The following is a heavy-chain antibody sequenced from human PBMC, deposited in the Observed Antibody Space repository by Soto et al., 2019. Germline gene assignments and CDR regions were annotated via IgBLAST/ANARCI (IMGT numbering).Heavy chain of an antibody. D-gene: IGHD3-10*01. Sequence: PSQTLSLTCAISGDSVSSNSAAWNWIRQSPSRGLEWLGRTYYRSKWYNDYAVSVKSRITINPDTSKNQFSLQLNSVTPEDTAVYYCARDRHSLLYGSGSYYLNYYYYGMDVWGQGTTVTVSS. V-gene: IGHV6-1*01. CDR2: TYYRSKWYN. CDR1: GDSVSSNSAA. CDR3: ARDRHSLLYGSGSYYLNYYYYGMDV. J-gene: IGHJ6*02.